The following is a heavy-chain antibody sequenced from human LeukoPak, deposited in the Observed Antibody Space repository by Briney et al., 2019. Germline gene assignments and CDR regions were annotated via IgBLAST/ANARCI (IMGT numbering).Heavy chain of an antibody. Sequence: SETLSLTCTVSGGSISSYYWSWIRQPPGKGLEWIGYISYSGSTSYNPSLKSRVTISVDTSNNQFSLKLSSVTAADTAVFYCARQNYYDSSGYINYFDYWGLGTLVTVSS. J-gene: IGHJ4*02. CDR1: GGSISSYY. V-gene: IGHV4-59*08. CDR2: ISYSGST. CDR3: ARQNYYDSSGYINYFDY. D-gene: IGHD3-22*01.